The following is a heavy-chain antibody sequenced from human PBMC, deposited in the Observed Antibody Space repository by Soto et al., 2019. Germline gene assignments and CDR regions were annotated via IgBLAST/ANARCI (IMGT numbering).Heavy chain of an antibody. CDR2: INGDGSST. CDR3: ARDPRDGYHSPPDY. CDR1: GFTFNSHW. D-gene: IGHD5-12*01. J-gene: IGHJ4*02. Sequence: EVQLVESGGGLVQPGGSLRLSCVPSGFTFNSHWMHWVRQAPGKGLVWVSRINGDGSSTSYADSVRGRFTISRDNAKNTLYLQMNSLRAEDTAVYYCARDPRDGYHSPPDYWAQGTLVTVSS. V-gene: IGHV3-74*01.